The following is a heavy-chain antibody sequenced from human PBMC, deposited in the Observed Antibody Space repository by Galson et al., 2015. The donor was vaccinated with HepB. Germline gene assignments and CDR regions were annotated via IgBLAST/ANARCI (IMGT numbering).Heavy chain of an antibody. CDR3: AREVQSDRKSDY. D-gene: IGHD3-22*01. CDR2: INPSSGSA. Sequence: SVKVSCKASGYTFTSYYMHWVRQAPGQGLEWMGIINPSSGSATYAQKVQGRVTVTRDTSTSTVYMELSSLRSEDTAVYYCAREVQSDRKSDYWGQGTLVTVSS. V-gene: IGHV1-46*01. CDR1: GYTFTSYY. J-gene: IGHJ4*02.